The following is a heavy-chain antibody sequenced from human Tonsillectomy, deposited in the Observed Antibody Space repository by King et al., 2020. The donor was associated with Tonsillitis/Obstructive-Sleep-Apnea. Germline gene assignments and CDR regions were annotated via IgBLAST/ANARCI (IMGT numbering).Heavy chain of an antibody. CDR3: ARDWYYYGSGNNWFDP. J-gene: IGHJ5*02. CDR2: IYNSGST. D-gene: IGHD3-10*01. Sequence: QLQESGPGLVKPSETLSLTCTVSGGSISSYYWSWIRQPPGKGLEWIGYIYNSGSTNSNPSLTSRVTISVDTTKNQFSLKLSSVTAADPAVYYCARDWYYYGSGNNWFDPWGQRTLVTVSS. CDR1: GGSISSYY. V-gene: IGHV4-59*01.